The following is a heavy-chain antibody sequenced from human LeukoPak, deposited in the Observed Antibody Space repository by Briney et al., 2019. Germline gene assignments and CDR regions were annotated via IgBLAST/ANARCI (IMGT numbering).Heavy chain of an antibody. CDR2: ISSSSSYI. J-gene: IGHJ2*01. V-gene: IGHV3-21*04. Sequence: GGSLRLSCAASGFTFSSYSMTWVRQAPGKGLEWVSSISSSSSYIYYADSVKGRFTISRDNAKNSLYLQMNSLRAEDTAVYYCAKGPSIAARPGYFDLWGRGTLVTVSS. CDR3: AKGPSIAARPGYFDL. CDR1: GFTFSSYS. D-gene: IGHD6-6*01.